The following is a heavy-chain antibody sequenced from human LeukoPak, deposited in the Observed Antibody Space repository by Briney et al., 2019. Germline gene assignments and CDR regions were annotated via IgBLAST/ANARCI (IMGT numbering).Heavy chain of an antibody. CDR3: AGASHLPIYYDFWSGYYYYYYYMDV. J-gene: IGHJ6*03. Sequence: GGSLRLSCAASGFTFSSYSMNWVRQAPGEGLEWVSYISSSGSTIYYADSVKGRFTISRDNAKNSLYLQMNSLRAEDTAVYYCAGASHLPIYYDFWSGYYYYYYYMDVWGKGTTVTVSS. CDR2: ISSSGSTI. D-gene: IGHD3-3*01. CDR1: GFTFSSYS. V-gene: IGHV3-48*04.